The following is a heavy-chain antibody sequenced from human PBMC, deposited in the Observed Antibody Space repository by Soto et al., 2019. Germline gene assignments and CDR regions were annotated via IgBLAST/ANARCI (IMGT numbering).Heavy chain of an antibody. D-gene: IGHD3-10*01. Sequence: QVQLVESGGGVVQPGRSLRLSCEASGLTFSSYGMHWVRQAPGKGLEWVAVIWYDGSNKYYADSVKGRFTISRDNSKNTLYLKMNSLRADDTAVYYCASDYCSAPVDYWGQGTLVTVSS. CDR2: IWYDGSNK. CDR3: ASDYCSAPVDY. V-gene: IGHV3-33*01. CDR1: GLTFSSYG. J-gene: IGHJ4*02.